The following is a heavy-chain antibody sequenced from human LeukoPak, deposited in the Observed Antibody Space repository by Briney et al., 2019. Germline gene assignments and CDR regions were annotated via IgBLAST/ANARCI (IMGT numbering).Heavy chain of an antibody. CDR1: GFTFSSFG. Sequence: PGRSLRLSCAASGFTFSSFGIHWVRQAPGKGLEWVAVISYDGSNKYYADSVKGRFTISRDNSKNTLYLQMNSLRAEDTAVYYCAKGWGGGVIVDDAFDIWGQGTMVTVSS. J-gene: IGHJ3*02. V-gene: IGHV3-30*18. D-gene: IGHD3-16*02. CDR2: ISYDGSNK. CDR3: AKGWGGGVIVDDAFDI.